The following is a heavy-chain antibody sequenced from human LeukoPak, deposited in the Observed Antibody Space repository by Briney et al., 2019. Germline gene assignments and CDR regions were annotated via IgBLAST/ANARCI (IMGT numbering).Heavy chain of an antibody. CDR3: AKEGTPQVSTWYDL. CDR1: GFTFSSYS. CDR2: VTSNDYI. D-gene: IGHD3-10*01. J-gene: IGHJ5*02. Sequence: GGSLRLSCAASGFTFSSYSMNWVRQAQGKGLEWVSSVTSNDYIFYADSMKGRFTISRDNAKNSLFLQMNSLRADDTAVYYCAKEGTPQVSTWYDLWGQGTQVIVSP. V-gene: IGHV3-21*01.